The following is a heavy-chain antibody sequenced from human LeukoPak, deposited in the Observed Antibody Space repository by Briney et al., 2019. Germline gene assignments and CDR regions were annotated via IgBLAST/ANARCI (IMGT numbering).Heavy chain of an antibody. D-gene: IGHD5-18*01. J-gene: IGHJ4*02. CDR3: AKDAGYSYGTDY. V-gene: IGHV3-30*02. Sequence: GGSLTLSCAASGFTFSSYGMRWVRQAPGKGLEWVAFIRYDGSNKYYPDSVKGRFTISRDNSKNTLYLQMNSLRAEETAVYYGAKDAGYSYGTDYWGQGTLVTVSS. CDR2: IRYDGSNK. CDR1: GFTFSSYG.